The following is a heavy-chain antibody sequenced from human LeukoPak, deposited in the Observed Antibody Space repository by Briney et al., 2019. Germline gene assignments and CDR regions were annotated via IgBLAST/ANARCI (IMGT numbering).Heavy chain of an antibody. V-gene: IGHV1-69*06. Sequence: GASVKVSCKASGGTFSSYAISWVRQAPGQGLEWMGGIIPIFGTANYVQKFQGRVTITADKSTSTAYMELSSLRPEDTAVYYCAKGSGYEAQYYYYYMDVWGKGTTITISS. CDR1: GGTFSSYA. CDR3: AKGSGYEAQYYYYYMDV. D-gene: IGHD5-12*01. J-gene: IGHJ6*03. CDR2: IIPIFGTA.